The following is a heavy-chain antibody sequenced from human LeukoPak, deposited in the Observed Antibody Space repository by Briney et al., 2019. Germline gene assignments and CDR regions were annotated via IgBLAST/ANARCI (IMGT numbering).Heavy chain of an antibody. CDR3: ARHIKAFDI. CDR2: IYYSGST. Sequence: SETLSLTCIVSGGSISIYYWNWIRQPPGKGLEWIGYIYYSGSTNYNPSLKSRVTISVDTSKNQFSLKLSSVTAADTAVYYCARHIKAFDIWGQGTMVTVSS. CDR1: GGSISIYY. D-gene: IGHD1-20*01. J-gene: IGHJ3*02. V-gene: IGHV4-59*08.